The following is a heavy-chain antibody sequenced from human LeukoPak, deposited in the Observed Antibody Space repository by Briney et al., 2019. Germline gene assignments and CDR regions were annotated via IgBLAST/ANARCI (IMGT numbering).Heavy chain of an antibody. CDR2: ISYGGTT. Sequence: SETLSLICTVSGGSVTSYGYYWGWIRQPPGKGLEWIGSISYGGTTYCNPSLQSRVTISVDTSKNQFSLNLGSVTAADTALYYCARHGHGAKFDYWGQGTLVTVSS. J-gene: IGHJ4*02. CDR1: GGSVTSYGYY. V-gene: IGHV4-39*01. CDR3: ARHGHGAKFDY. D-gene: IGHD4-17*01.